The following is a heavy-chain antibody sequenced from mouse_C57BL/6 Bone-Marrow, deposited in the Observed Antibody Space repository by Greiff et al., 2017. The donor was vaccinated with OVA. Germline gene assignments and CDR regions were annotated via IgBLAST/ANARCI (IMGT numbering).Heavy chain of an antibody. V-gene: IGHV1-75*01. CDR3: ARGHYGSSPFAY. D-gene: IGHD1-1*01. CDR1: GYTFTDYY. J-gene: IGHJ3*01. CDR2: IFPGGGSN. Sequence: QVQLKESGPELVKPGASVKISCKASGYTFTDYYINWVKQRPGQGLEWIGWIFPGGGSNYYNEKFKGKATLTVDKSSSTAYMLLISLTSVDSAVYFCARGHYGSSPFAYWGQGTLVTVSA.